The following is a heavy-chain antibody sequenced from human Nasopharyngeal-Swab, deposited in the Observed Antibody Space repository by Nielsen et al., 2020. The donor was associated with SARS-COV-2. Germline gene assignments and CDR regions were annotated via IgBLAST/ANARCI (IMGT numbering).Heavy chain of an antibody. CDR1: GFPFPSYS. CDR2: MSRPGYNT. D-gene: IGHD2-15*01. V-gene: IGHV3-23*01. Sequence: GESLKLSCAASGFPFPSYSMNWVLQAPGKGLECVSGMSRPGYNTYYADSVKGRFTISRDSSKNTLYLQMNSLRAEDTAVYYCAKDSGAGFCDGGSCFPTNHWGQGTLVTVSA. J-gene: IGHJ5*02. CDR3: AKDSGAGFCDGGSCFPTNH.